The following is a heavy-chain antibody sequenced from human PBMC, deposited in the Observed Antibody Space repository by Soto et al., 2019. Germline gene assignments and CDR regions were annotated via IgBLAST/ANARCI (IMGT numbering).Heavy chain of an antibody. CDR3: AEEGGYLNWFDP. J-gene: IGHJ5*02. V-gene: IGHV3-48*02. CDR2: ISSSSSTI. D-gene: IGHD5-12*01. CDR1: GFTFSSYS. Sequence: EVQLVESGGGLVQPGGSLRLSCAASGFTFSSYSMNWVRQAPGKGLEWVSYISSSSSTIYYADSVKGRFTISRDNAKNSLYLPMNSLRDEDTACYYCAEEGGYLNWFDPWGQGTLVTV.